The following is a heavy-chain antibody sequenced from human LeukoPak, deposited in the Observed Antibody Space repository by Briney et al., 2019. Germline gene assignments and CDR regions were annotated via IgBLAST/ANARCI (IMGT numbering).Heavy chain of an antibody. V-gene: IGHV1-3*01. D-gene: IGHD6-6*01. CDR1: GYTFTSYA. CDR2: INAGNGNT. CDR3: ARDVSSSPAWWFDP. Sequence: ASVKVSCKASGYTFTSYAMHWVRQAPGQRLEWMGWINAGNGNTKYSQKFQGRVTITRDTSASTAYMELSSLRSEDTAVYYCARDVSSSPAWWFDPWGQGTLVTVSS. J-gene: IGHJ5*02.